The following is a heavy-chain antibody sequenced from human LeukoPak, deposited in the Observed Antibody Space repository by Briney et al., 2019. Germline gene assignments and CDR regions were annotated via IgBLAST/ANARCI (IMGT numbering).Heavy chain of an antibody. J-gene: IGHJ6*02. V-gene: IGHV4-39*01. CDR2: IYYSGST. Sequence: SETLSLTCTVSGGSISSSSYYWGWIRQPPGKGLEWIGSIYYSGSTYYNPSLKSRVTISVDTSKNQFSLKLSSVTAADTAVYYCATIPVHSHGYYYYGMDVWGQGTTVTVSS. CDR1: GGSISSSSYY. D-gene: IGHD3-10*02. CDR3: ATIPVHSHGYYYYGMDV.